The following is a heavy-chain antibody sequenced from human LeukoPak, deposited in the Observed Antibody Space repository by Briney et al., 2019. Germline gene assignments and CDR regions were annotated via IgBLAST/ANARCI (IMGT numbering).Heavy chain of an antibody. Sequence: SETLSLTCTVSGGSISSSSYYWGWIRQPPGKGLEWIGSIYYSGSTYYNPSLKSRVTISVDTSKNQFSLKLSSVTAADTAVYYCARRQYYYDSSGYYNKAFDIWGQGTMVTVS. CDR1: GGSISSSSYY. J-gene: IGHJ3*02. D-gene: IGHD3-22*01. CDR2: IYYSGST. CDR3: ARRQYYYDSSGYYNKAFDI. V-gene: IGHV4-39*01.